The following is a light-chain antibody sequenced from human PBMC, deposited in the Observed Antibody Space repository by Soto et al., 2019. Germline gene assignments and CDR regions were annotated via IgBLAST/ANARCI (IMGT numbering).Light chain of an antibody. CDR2: EVS. CDR1: SSDVGAYNY. J-gene: IGLJ3*02. V-gene: IGLV2-14*01. Sequence: QSALTQPASVSGSPGQSITISCTGTSSDVGAYNYVSWYQQHPGKAPKLMIYEVSYRPSGVSDRFSGSRSGNTASLTISGLQAEDGSDYYCSSYTSSTTWVFGGGTKLTVL. CDR3: SSYTSSTTWV.